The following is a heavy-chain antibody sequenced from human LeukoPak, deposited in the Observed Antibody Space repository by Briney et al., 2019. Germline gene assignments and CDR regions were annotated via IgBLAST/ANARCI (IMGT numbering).Heavy chain of an antibody. V-gene: IGHV1-2*02. D-gene: IGHD2-2*01. J-gene: IGHJ4*02. Sequence: ASVKVSCKASGYTFTAYYMHGVRQAPGQGLEWMGWINPNSGGTNYAQKFQGRVTMTRDTPISTAYMELSRLRSDDTAVYYCARDRVVVPAAFDYWGQGTLVTVSS. CDR1: GYTFTAYY. CDR3: ARDRVVVPAAFDY. CDR2: INPNSGGT.